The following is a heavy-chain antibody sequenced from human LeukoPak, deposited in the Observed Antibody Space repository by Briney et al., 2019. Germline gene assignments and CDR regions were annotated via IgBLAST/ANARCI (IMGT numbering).Heavy chain of an antibody. CDR1: GGTFSSYA. CDR3: ARGKGYSSVYGTDY. V-gene: IGHV1-69*13. CDR2: IIPIFGTA. J-gene: IGHJ4*02. Sequence: ASVKVSCKASGGTFSSYAISWVRQAPRQGLEWMGGIIPIFGTANYAQKFQGRVTITADESTSTAYMELSSLRSEDTAIYYCARGKGYSSVYGTDYWGQGTLVTVSS. D-gene: IGHD5-18*01.